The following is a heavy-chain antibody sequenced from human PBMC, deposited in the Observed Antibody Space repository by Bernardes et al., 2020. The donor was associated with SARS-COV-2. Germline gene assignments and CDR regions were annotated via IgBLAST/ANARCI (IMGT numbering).Heavy chain of an antibody. CDR2: IGTAGDT. CDR1: GFTFSSYD. J-gene: IGHJ2*01. Sequence: GGSLRLSCAASGFTFSSYDMHRVRQATGKGLEWVSAIGTAGDTYYPGSVKGRFTISRENAKNSLYLQMNSLRAGDTAVYYCARVGYSSGWNYWYFDLWGRGTLVTVSS. V-gene: IGHV3-13*01. CDR3: ARVGYSSGWNYWYFDL. D-gene: IGHD6-19*01.